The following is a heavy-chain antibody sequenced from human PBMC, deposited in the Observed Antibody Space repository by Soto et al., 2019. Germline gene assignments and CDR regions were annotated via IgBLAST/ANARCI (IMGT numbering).Heavy chain of an antibody. CDR2: IKQDGSEE. D-gene: IGHD3-10*01. CDR1: GFTFSIYW. J-gene: IGHJ4*02. CDR3: ARDYYGSGKLDY. V-gene: IGHV3-7*01. Sequence: HPGGSLRLSCAASGFTFSIYWMSWVRQAPGKGLEWVAKIKQDGSEEYFLDSVKGRFTISRDNAKNSLSLQMNSLRAEDTAVYYCARDYYGSGKLDYRGLRAPVTVSS.